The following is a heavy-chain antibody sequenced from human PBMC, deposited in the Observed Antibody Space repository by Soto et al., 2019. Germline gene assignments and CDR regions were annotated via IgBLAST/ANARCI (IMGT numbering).Heavy chain of an antibody. J-gene: IGHJ5*02. Sequence: GASVKVSCKASEGTFSSYAISWVRQAPGQGLEWMGGIIPIFGTANYAQKFQGRVTITADESTSTAYMELSSLRSEDTAVYYCARTLGRLAVLNWFDPWGQGTLVTVSS. V-gene: IGHV1-69*13. CDR2: IIPIFGTA. CDR1: EGTFSSYA. CDR3: ARTLGRLAVLNWFDP.